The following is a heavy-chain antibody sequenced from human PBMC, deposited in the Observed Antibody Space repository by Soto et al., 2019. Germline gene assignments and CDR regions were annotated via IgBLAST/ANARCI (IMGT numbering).Heavy chain of an antibody. Sequence: GGSLRLSCAASGFTFSSYSMNWVRQAPGKGLEWVSSISSSSSYIYYADSVKGRFTISRDNAKNSLYLQMNSLRAEDTAVYYCARAPYYYDSSAYFGYWGQGNLVTVSS. D-gene: IGHD3-22*01. CDR1: GFTFSSYS. CDR2: ISSSSSYI. CDR3: ARAPYYYDSSAYFGY. V-gene: IGHV3-21*01. J-gene: IGHJ4*02.